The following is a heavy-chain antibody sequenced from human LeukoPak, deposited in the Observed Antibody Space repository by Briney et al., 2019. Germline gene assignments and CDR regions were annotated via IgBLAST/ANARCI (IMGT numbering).Heavy chain of an antibody. CDR3: ARAYPPLSNDAFDI. CDR1: GYTFSNYG. D-gene: IGHD5/OR15-5a*01. V-gene: IGHV1-18*01. Sequence: ASVKVSCKASGYTFSNYGISWVRQAPGQGLEWVGLISAYTGKTNYAQKVQGRVTMTTDTSTSTAYMDLRSLRSDDTAVYYCARAYPPLSNDAFDIWGQGTMVTVSS. J-gene: IGHJ3*02. CDR2: ISAYTGKT.